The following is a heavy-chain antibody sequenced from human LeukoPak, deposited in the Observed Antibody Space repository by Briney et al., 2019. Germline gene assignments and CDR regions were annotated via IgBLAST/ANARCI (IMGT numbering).Heavy chain of an antibody. D-gene: IGHD6-13*01. CDR1: GFTFSSDG. V-gene: IGHV3-30*18. CDR3: AKKYSSSWPPDY. CDR2: ISYDGSNK. J-gene: IGHJ4*02. Sequence: PGGSLRLSCAASGFTFSSDGMHWVRQAPGKGLEWVAVISYDGSNKYYADFVKGRFTISRDNSKNTLYLQMNSLRAEDTAVYYCAKKYSSSWPPDYWGQGTLVTVSS.